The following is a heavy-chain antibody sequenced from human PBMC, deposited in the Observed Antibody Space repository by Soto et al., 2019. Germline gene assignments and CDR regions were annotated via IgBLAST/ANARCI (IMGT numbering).Heavy chain of an antibody. CDR1: GFTFSSYW. V-gene: IGHV3-74*01. D-gene: IGHD2-15*01. J-gene: IGHJ4*01. Sequence: EVQLVESGGGLVQPGGSLRLSCAASGFTFSSYWMHWVRQAPGKGLVWVSRINGDGSSTTYADSVKGRFTISRDNAKNTVYLRMNSLRAEDTAVYYCARKAGDCSGGTCYFDYWGHGTLGTVSS. CDR3: ARKAGDCSGGTCYFDY. CDR2: INGDGSST.